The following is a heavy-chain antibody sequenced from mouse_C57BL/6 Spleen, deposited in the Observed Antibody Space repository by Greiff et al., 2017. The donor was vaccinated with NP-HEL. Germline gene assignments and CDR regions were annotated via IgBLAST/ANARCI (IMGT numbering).Heavy chain of an antibody. V-gene: IGHV5-17*01. J-gene: IGHJ1*03. CDR3: ARGTRGVAHWYFDV. CDR1: GFTFSDYG. D-gene: IGHD1-1*01. Sequence: EVKLVESGGGLVKPGGSLKLSCAASGFTFSDYGMHWVRQAPEKGLEWVAYISSGSSTIYYADTVKGRFTISRDNAKNTLFLQMTSLRSEDTAMYYCARGTRGVAHWYFDVWGTGTTVTVSS. CDR2: ISSGSSTI.